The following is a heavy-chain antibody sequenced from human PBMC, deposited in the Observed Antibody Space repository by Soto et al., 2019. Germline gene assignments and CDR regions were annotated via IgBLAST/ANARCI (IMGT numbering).Heavy chain of an antibody. CDR1: GYTFTVYY. D-gene: IGHD6-13*01. CDR3: ATSRWYPYNWFDP. V-gene: IGHV1-2*02. Sequence: ASVKVSFKASGYTFTVYYMHWVREAPGQGLEWMGLINPNRGGTNYAQKFKRRVTMRRDTSISTAYMGLSRLRSDDTAVYYCATSRWYPYNWFDPWGQGTLVTVSS. J-gene: IGHJ5*02. CDR2: INPNRGGT.